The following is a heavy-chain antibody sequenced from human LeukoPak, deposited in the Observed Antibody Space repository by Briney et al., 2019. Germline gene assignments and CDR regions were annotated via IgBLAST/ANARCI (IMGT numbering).Heavy chain of an antibody. Sequence: PGGSLRLSCAASGFTFSSYSMNWVRQAPGKGLEWVSSISSSSSYIYYADSVKGRFTISRDNAKNSLYLQMNSLRAEDTAVYYCARVCSGGSCYSALDYWGQGTLVTVSS. CDR2: ISSSSSYI. V-gene: IGHV3-21*01. CDR3: ARVCSGGSCYSALDY. D-gene: IGHD2-15*01. CDR1: GFTFSSYS. J-gene: IGHJ4*02.